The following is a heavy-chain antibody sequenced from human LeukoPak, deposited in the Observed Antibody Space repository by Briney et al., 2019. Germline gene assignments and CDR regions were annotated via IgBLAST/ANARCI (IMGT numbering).Heavy chain of an antibody. J-gene: IGHJ6*03. Sequence: GGSLRLSCAASGCTFSSYSMNWVRQAPGKGLELVSSISSSSSYIYYADSVKGRFTISRDNAKNSLYLQMNSLRADDTAVYYCARGSVLRYFDWPNYYMDVWGKGTTVTVSS. D-gene: IGHD3-9*01. V-gene: IGHV3-21*01. CDR2: ISSSSSYI. CDR3: ARGSVLRYFDWPNYYMDV. CDR1: GCTFSSYS.